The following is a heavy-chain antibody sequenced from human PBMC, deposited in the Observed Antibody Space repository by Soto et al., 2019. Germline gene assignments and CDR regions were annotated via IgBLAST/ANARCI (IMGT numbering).Heavy chain of an antibody. CDR2: MNPGSGKT. CDR3: ASMASAGTPNWFDP. CDR1: GYTFINFD. J-gene: IGHJ5*02. Sequence: QVQLVQSGAEVKEPGASVRVSCKAAGYTFINFDISWVRQAAGQGLEWLGWMNPGSGKTGYASKFQGRGAMTGDASTGTSHLELSSLTSYDTAVYYCASMASAGTPNWFDPWGQGPLVTVSS. V-gene: IGHV1-8*02. D-gene: IGHD6-13*01.